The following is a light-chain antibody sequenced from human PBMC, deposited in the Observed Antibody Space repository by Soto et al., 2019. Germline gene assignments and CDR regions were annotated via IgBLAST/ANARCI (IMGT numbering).Light chain of an antibody. CDR3: QQVFSLPWT. Sequence: DIQGTQSPSSLSASVGDRVTISCRASQDIKNYLNWYQRKPGTAPRLLIYAASNLHSGVPSTFSASGSGTDFALNISSLQADDFGTYYCQQVFSLPWTFGQGTKVEVK. CDR2: AAS. V-gene: IGKV1-39*01. J-gene: IGKJ1*01. CDR1: QDIKNY.